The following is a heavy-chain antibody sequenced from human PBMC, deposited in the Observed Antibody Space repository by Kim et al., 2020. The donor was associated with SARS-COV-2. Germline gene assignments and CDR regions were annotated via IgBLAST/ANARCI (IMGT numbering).Heavy chain of an antibody. J-gene: IGHJ4*02. V-gene: IGHV3-30*01. CDR3: ARGPLVWLLIDY. Sequence: KYYADSVKGRFTISRDNSKNTLYLQMNSLRAEDTAVYYCARGPLVWLLIDYWGQGTLVTVSS. CDR2: K. D-gene: IGHD3-22*01.